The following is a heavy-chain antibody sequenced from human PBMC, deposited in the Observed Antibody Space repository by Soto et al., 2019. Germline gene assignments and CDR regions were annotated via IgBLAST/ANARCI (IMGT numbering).Heavy chain of an antibody. V-gene: IGHV1-69*13. CDR2: IIPIFGTA. Sequence: SVKVSCKASAGTFSSYAISWVRQAPGQGLEWMGGIIPIFGTANYAQKFQGRVTITADESTSTAYMELSSLRSEETAVYYWARVRFGELLHPGNWFDPWGQGTLVTVSS. J-gene: IGHJ5*02. CDR3: ARVRFGELLHPGNWFDP. D-gene: IGHD3-10*01. CDR1: AGTFSSYA.